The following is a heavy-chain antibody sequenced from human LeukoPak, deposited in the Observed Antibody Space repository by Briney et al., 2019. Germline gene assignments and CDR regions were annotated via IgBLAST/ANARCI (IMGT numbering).Heavy chain of an antibody. CDR2: ISTSGSTI. CDR1: GFTFSSYE. Sequence: GGSPRLSCAASGFTFSSYEMNWVRQAPGKGLEWVSYISTSGSTIYADSVKGRFTISRDNAKNSLYLQMNSLRAEDTAVYYCARVHGANFFYFDYWGQGTLLTVSS. D-gene: IGHD4/OR15-4a*01. J-gene: IGHJ4*02. CDR3: ARVHGANFFYFDY. V-gene: IGHV3-48*03.